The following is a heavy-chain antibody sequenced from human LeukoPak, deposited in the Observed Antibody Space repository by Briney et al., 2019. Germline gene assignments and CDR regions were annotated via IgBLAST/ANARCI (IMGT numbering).Heavy chain of an antibody. V-gene: IGHV3-7*01. CDR1: GFTFSSYW. D-gene: IGHD3-22*01. Sequence: GGSLRLSCAASGFTFSSYWMSWVRQAPGKGLEWVANIKQDGSEKYYVDSVKGRFTISRDNAKNSLYLQMNSLRAEDTAVYYCARVKGYYYDSSGYYMAYWGQGTLVTVSS. J-gene: IGHJ4*02. CDR2: IKQDGSEK. CDR3: ARVKGYYYDSSGYYMAY.